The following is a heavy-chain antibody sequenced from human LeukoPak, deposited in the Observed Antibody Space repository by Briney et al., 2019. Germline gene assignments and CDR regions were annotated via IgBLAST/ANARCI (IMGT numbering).Heavy chain of an antibody. CDR2: IKQDGSEK. J-gene: IGHJ4*02. CDR1: GFTFSSYW. Sequence: GGSLRLSCAASGFTFSSYWMSWVRQAPGKGLEWVANIKQDGSEKYYVDSVKGRFTISRDNAKNSLYLQMNSLRAEDTAVYHCASSRIQLWLLDVDYWGQGTLVTVSS. D-gene: IGHD5-18*01. CDR3: ASSRIQLWLLDVDY. V-gene: IGHV3-7*01.